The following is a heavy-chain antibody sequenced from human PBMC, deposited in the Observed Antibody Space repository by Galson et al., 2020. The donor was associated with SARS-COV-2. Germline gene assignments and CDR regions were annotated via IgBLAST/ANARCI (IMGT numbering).Heavy chain of an antibody. CDR2: ISGSGTNI. CDR1: GFTFSSYE. CDR3: ASPYLAAATFFGAFDI. V-gene: IGHV3-48*03. Sequence: GESLKISCAASGFTFSSYEMNWVRQAPGKGLEWVSYISGSGTNIYYADSVKGRFTISRDNAKNSLYLQMTSLRAEDTAIYYCASPYLAAATFFGAFDIWGVGTMVTVSS. D-gene: IGHD6-13*01. J-gene: IGHJ3*02.